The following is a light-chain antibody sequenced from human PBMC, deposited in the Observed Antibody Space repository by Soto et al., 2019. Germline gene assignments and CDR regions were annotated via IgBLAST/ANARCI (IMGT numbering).Light chain of an antibody. CDR2: DVS. CDR1: SSDVGGYNY. J-gene: IGLJ2*01. CDR3: SSYTSSATVV. V-gene: IGLV2-14*01. Sequence: QSVLTQPASVSGSPGQSITISCTGTSSDVGGYNYVSWYQQHPGKAPKLIIYDVSNRPSGVSNRFSGSKSGNTASLTISGLQAEDDADYYCSSYTSSATVVFGGGTKVTVL.